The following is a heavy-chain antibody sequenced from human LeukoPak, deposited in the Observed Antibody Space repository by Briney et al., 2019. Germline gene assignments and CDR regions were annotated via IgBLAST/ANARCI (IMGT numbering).Heavy chain of an antibody. V-gene: IGHV4-4*07. CDR1: GGSISTYS. D-gene: IGHD6-13*01. Sequence: SGTLSLTCIVSGGSISTYSWSWIRQPAGKGLEWIGHIYTNDNTNYNPSLKSRVTMSVDTSRNQFSLKLKSVTAADTAVYYCARVSNNSWYFDYWGQGTLVTVSS. J-gene: IGHJ4*02. CDR2: IYTNDNT. CDR3: ARVSNNSWYFDY.